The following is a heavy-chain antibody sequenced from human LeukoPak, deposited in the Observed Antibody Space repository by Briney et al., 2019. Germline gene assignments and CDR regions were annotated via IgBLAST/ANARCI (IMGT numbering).Heavy chain of an antibody. CDR2: INPNSGGT. Sequence: ASVKVSCKASGYTFTGYYMHWVRQASGQGLEWMGWINPNSGGTNYAQKFQGRVTMTRDTSISTAYMELSRLRSDDTAVYYCARAPYRGNGMDVWGQGTTVTVSS. CDR1: GYTFTGYY. V-gene: IGHV1-2*02. CDR3: ARAPYRGNGMDV. D-gene: IGHD1-26*01. J-gene: IGHJ6*02.